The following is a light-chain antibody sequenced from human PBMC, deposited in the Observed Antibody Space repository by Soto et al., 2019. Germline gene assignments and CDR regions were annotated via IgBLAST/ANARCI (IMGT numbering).Light chain of an antibody. Sequence: EIQMTQSPSTLSASVGDRVTITCRASQSVSYWLAWYQQKPGKAPKLLVHDASTLLSGVPSRFSVSVSGTEFILTIGSLQPDDFATYYCQQYKSYPWTFGQGTKV. V-gene: IGKV1-5*01. CDR1: QSVSYW. CDR3: QQYKSYPWT. CDR2: DAS. J-gene: IGKJ1*01.